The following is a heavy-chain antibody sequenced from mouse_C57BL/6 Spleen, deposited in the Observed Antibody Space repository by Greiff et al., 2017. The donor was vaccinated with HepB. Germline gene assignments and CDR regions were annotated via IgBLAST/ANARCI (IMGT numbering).Heavy chain of an antibody. CDR2: ISSGSSTF. CDR3: ARGPTVVHYAMDY. CDR1: GFTFSDYG. V-gene: IGHV5-17*01. J-gene: IGHJ4*01. Sequence: EVKLVESGGGLVKPGGSLKLSCAASGFTFSDYGMHWVRQAPEKGLEWVAYISSGSSTFYYADTVTGRFTISRDNAKNTLFLQMTSLRSEDTAMYYCARGPTVVHYAMDYWGQGTSVTVSS. D-gene: IGHD1-1*01.